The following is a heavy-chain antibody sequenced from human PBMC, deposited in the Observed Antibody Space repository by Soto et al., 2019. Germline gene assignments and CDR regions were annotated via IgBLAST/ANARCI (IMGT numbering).Heavy chain of an antibody. CDR3: ARHKYYYDSSGYPYYFDY. J-gene: IGHJ4*02. Sequence: PGESLKISCKVSGYSFTSYWIGWVRQMPGKGLEWMGIIYPGDSDTRYSPSFQGQVTISADKSISTAYLQWSSLKASDTAMYYCARHKYYYDSSGYPYYFDYWGQGTLVTVSS. CDR1: GYSFTSYW. D-gene: IGHD3-22*01. V-gene: IGHV5-51*01. CDR2: IYPGDSDT.